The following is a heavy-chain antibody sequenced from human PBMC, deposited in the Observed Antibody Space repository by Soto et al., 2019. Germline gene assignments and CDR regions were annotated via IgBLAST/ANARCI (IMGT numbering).Heavy chain of an antibody. CDR3: ARLGIYYYGSGSYIYYFDY. V-gene: IGHV4-39*01. J-gene: IGHJ4*02. CDR2: IYYSGST. D-gene: IGHD3-10*01. CDR1: GGSISSSSYY. Sequence: PSETLSLTCTVSGGSISSSSYYWGWIRQPPGKGLEWIGSIYYSGSTYYNPSLKSRVTISVDTSKNQFSLKLSSVTAADTAVYYCARLGIYYYGSGSYIYYFDYWGQGTLVTVSS.